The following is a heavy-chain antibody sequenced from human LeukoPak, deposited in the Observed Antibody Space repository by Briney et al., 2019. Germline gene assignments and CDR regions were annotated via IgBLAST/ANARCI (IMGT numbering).Heavy chain of an antibody. V-gene: IGHV3-15*01. J-gene: IGHJ3*01. CDR2: MKSEASGGTP. CDR3: TSDFG. CDR1: GFTLSNAW. Sequence: PGGSLRLSCEVSGFTLSNAWIHWVRQAPGKGLEWVGRMKSEASGGTPDYAAPVIGRFTISRDDSKNTLYLQMNSLKTEDGGVYYCTSDFGWGQGTMVTVPS. D-gene: IGHD3-10*01.